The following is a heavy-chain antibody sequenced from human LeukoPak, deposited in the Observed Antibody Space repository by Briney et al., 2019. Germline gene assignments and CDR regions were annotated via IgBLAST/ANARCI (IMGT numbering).Heavy chain of an antibody. D-gene: IGHD3/OR15-3a*01. V-gene: IGHV4-30-4*08. Sequence: SETLSLTCTVSGGSISSYYWSWIRQPPGKGLEWIGYIYYSGSTYYNPSLKSRVTVSLDTSKSQFSLWLTSVTAADTAVYYCARDFRGGTGGLDYWGQGTLVTVSS. CDR3: ARDFRGGTGGLDY. J-gene: IGHJ4*02. CDR1: GGSISSYY. CDR2: IYYSGST.